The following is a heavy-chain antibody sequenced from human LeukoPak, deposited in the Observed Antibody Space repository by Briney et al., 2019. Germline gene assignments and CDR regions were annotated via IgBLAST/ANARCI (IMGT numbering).Heavy chain of an antibody. CDR2: IYYSGGT. V-gene: IGHV4-39*01. CDR1: GGSISSSGYY. Sequence: SETLSLTCTVSGGSISSSGYYWGWIRQPPGKGLEWIASIYYSGGTYYNPSLKSRVTISVDTSKNQLSLKLSSLTAADTAVYYCARHEYSGSYYGLSWFDPWGQGTLVTVSS. D-gene: IGHD1-26*01. J-gene: IGHJ5*02. CDR3: ARHEYSGSYYGLSWFDP.